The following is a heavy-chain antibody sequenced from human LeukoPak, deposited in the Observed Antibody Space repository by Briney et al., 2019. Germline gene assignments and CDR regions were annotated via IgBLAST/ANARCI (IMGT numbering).Heavy chain of an antibody. CDR3: TRVGYSPDKMYYYDSSGPY. V-gene: IGHV3-49*05. Sequence: NPGGSLRLSCAASGFTFSSYAMSWFRQAPGKGLEWVGFIRSKAYGGTTEYAASVKGRFTISRDDSKSIAYLQMNSLKTEDTAVYYCTRVGYSPDKMYYYDSSGPYWGQGTLVTVSS. CDR1: GFTFSSYA. D-gene: IGHD3-22*01. CDR2: IRSKAYGGTT. J-gene: IGHJ4*02.